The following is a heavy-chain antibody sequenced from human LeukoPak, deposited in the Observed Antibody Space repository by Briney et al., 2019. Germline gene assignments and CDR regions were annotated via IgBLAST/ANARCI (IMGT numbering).Heavy chain of an antibody. CDR3: ARGEYYYDGGY. J-gene: IGHJ4*02. Sequence: PGGSLRLSCAASGFTSSNYWMSWVRQAPGKGLEWVANINQDGSEKYYVDSVKGRFTISRDNAKSSLFLQMNSLRVEETADYYCARGEYYYDGGYWGQGTLVTVSS. CDR2: INQDGSEK. V-gene: IGHV3-7*04. CDR1: GFTSSNYW. D-gene: IGHD3-22*01.